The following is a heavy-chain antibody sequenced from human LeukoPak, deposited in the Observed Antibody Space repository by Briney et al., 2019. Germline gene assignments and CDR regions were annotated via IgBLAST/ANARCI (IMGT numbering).Heavy chain of an antibody. J-gene: IGHJ4*02. CDR3: ARGYCSGTSCTNDY. CDR1: GFSLSTYD. CDR2: ITSNGGTT. Sequence: PGGSLRLSCVASGFSLSTYDMYWVRQAPGKGLEYVSAITSNGGTTYYANSVKGRFTISRDNSKNTLYVQMGSLRAEDMAVYYCARGYCSGTSCTNDYWGQGTLVTVSS. D-gene: IGHD2-2*01. V-gene: IGHV3-64*01.